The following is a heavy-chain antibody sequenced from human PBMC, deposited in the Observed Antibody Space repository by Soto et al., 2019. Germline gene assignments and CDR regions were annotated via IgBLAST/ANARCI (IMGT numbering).Heavy chain of an antibody. D-gene: IGHD3-16*01. CDR3: SADLPDWGAYAFDY. J-gene: IGHJ4*01. V-gene: IGHV3-15*07. CDR1: GFTFNGAW. CDR2: VKSKANGGTV. Sequence: EVQLVESGGGLVKPGGSLRLSCAASGFTFNGAWMNWVRQAPGKGLEWVGRVKSKANGGTVDYGAPVKGRFTISRDDSANTVYLQMNSLNTEDTALYYCSADLPDWGAYAFDYWGHGTLVTVSS.